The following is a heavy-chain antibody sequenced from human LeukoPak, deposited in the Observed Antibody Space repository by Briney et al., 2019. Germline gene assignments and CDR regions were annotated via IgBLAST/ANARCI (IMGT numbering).Heavy chain of an antibody. CDR3: ARVAVRAFDI. CDR1: GGSISSYY. D-gene: IGHD3-22*01. Sequence: SETLSLTCTVSGGSISSYYWSWIRQPPGKGLEWIGYIYYSGSTNYNPSLKSRVTISVDTSKNQFSLKLSSVTAADTAVYYCARVAVRAFDIWGQGTMVTVSS. V-gene: IGHV4-59*01. CDR2: IYYSGST. J-gene: IGHJ3*02.